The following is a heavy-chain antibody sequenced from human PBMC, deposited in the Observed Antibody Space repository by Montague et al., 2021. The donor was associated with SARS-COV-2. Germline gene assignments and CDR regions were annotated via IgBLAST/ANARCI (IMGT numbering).Heavy chain of an antibody. CDR3: ARTGLGDYDILTGYTVNAFDI. CDR2: IYYSGST. J-gene: IGHJ3*02. V-gene: IGHV4-59*01. D-gene: IGHD3-9*01. CDR1: GGSISSYY. Sequence: SETLSLTCTVSGGSISSYYWSWIRQPPGKGLEWIGYIYYSGSTNHNPSLKSRVTISVDTSKNQFSLKLSSVTAADTAVYYCARTGLGDYDILTGYTVNAFDIWGQGTMVTVSS.